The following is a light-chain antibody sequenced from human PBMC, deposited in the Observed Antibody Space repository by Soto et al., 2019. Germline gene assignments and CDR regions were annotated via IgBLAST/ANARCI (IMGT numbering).Light chain of an antibody. CDR1: QSISTW. Sequence: DIQMTQSPSTLSASVGDRVTITCRASQSISTWLAWFQQKPGKAPNLLIYKASSLESGVTSRFSGSGSGTEFNLTISTLQPDDFATYYCQQYNSSPLTFVGGTKVEIK. CDR2: KAS. V-gene: IGKV1-5*03. J-gene: IGKJ4*01. CDR3: QQYNSSPLT.